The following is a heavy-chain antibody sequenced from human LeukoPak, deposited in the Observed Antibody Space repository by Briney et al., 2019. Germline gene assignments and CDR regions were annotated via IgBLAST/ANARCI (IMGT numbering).Heavy chain of an antibody. CDR1: GGSISSSSYY. CDR3: ATSSGWYSESYYFDY. Sequence: SETLSLTCTVSGGSISSSSYYWGWIRQPPGKGLEWIGSIYYSGSTYYNPSLKSRVTISVDTSKNQFSLKLSSVTAADTAVYYCATSSGWYSESYYFDYWGQRTLVTFSS. V-gene: IGHV4-39*07. CDR2: IYYSGST. D-gene: IGHD6-19*01. J-gene: IGHJ4*02.